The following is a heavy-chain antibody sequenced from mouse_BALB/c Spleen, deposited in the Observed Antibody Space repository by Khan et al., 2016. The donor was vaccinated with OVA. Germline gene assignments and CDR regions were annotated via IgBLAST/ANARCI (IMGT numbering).Heavy chain of an antibody. D-gene: IGHD2-2*01. CDR3: ARGGGYDRDYAIDY. Sequence: VQLQESGAELVRPGASVKLSCKTSGYIFTSYWIHWVKQTSGQGLEWIARIYPGTGSTYYNEKFKGKAKLTADTSSKTAYMQLSSLISDDSAVDSCARGGGYDRDYAIDYWGQGTSVTVSS. V-gene: IGHV1S132*01. CDR1: GYIFTSYW. J-gene: IGHJ4*01. CDR2: IYPGTGST.